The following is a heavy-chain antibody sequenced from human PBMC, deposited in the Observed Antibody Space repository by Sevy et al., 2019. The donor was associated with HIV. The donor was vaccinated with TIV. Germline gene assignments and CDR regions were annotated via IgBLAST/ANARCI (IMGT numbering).Heavy chain of an antibody. CDR3: VSLFLSYRSGWSYFDY. D-gene: IGHD6-19*01. CDR1: GFTVNDKY. Sequence: GGSLRLSCAISGFTVNDKYIIWVRQPPGKGLEWVSVIFSSGSTYYGDSANGRFTISRDNSKNTVDLQMNSVRTQDTTVYYCVSLFLSYRSGWSYFDYWGQGTLVTVSS. V-gene: IGHV3-66*02. CDR2: IFSSGST. J-gene: IGHJ4*02.